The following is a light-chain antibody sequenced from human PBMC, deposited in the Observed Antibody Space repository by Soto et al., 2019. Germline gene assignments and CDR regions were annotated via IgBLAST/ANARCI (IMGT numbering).Light chain of an antibody. CDR3: SLYTSSSTFSV. J-gene: IGLJ1*01. CDR2: ANN. V-gene: IGLV1-40*01. CDR1: SSNIGAGYD. Sequence: QSVLTQPPSVSGAPGQRVTISCSGSSSNIGAGYDVHWYQQLPGKAPKLLIYANNNRPSGVPDRFSGSKSVTSASLAIAGLQAEDEADYYCSLYTSSSTFSVFGTGTKLTVL.